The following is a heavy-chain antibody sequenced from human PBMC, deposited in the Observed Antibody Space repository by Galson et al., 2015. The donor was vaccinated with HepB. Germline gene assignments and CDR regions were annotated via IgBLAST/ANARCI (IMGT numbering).Heavy chain of an antibody. CDR2: ISSSSSTI. CDR1: GFTFSSYS. CDR3: ARDTGYSSGWYGN. V-gene: IGHV3-48*01. J-gene: IGHJ4*02. D-gene: IGHD6-19*01. Sequence: SLRLSCAASGFTFSSYSMNWVRQAPGKGLEWVSYISSSSSTIYYADSVKGRFTISRDNAKNSLYLQMNSLRAEDTAVYYCARDTGYSSGWYGNWGQGTLVTVSS.